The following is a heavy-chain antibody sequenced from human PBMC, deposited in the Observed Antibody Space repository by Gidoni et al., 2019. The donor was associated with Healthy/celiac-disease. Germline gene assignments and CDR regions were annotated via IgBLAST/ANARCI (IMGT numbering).Heavy chain of an antibody. CDR3: ARDPQPLLLWFGELAD. Sequence: VQLRQSGVRVVQPWCSLRLPCAASGFPFTSYGLHWFRQAPGQGLEWVVVIWYDGSHKNYADSAKRRFTISRNNSKNTLYLQIDSLRAEHTAVYYCARDPQPLLLWFGELADWGQGTLVTVSS. CDR1: GFPFTSYG. J-gene: IGHJ4*02. V-gene: IGHV3-33*01. D-gene: IGHD3-10*01. CDR2: IWYDGSHK.